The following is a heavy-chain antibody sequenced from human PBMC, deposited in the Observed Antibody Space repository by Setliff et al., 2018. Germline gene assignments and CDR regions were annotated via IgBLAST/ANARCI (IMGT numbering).Heavy chain of an antibody. J-gene: IGHJ5*02. CDR3: GRGFSRIEGWGNWFDP. Sequence: SETLSLTCTVSGGSVSNSGFFWGWLRQAPGKGLAWIGNIYDSGRSNYNASLKSRLIITRDTSKNQISLKLTSVTAADTAVYYCGRGFSRIEGWGNWFDPWGQGILVTVSS. V-gene: IGHV4-39*01. CDR1: GGSVSNSGFF. D-gene: IGHD2-15*01. CDR2: IYDSGRS.